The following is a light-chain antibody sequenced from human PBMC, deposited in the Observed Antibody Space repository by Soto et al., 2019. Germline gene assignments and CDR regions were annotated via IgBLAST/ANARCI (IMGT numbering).Light chain of an antibody. CDR2: DVS. CDR3: NSFSTTNTYV. V-gene: IGLV2-14*03. Sequence: QPVLTQLASVSGSAGQSSTTFCTRASSDVGGFDHVSWYQQHPGKVPRLLIYDVSSRPSGVSDRFSGSKSGNTASLTISGLQAEDEDDYYCNSFSTTNTYVFRTGTKVPVL. J-gene: IGLJ1*01. CDR1: SSDVGGFDH.